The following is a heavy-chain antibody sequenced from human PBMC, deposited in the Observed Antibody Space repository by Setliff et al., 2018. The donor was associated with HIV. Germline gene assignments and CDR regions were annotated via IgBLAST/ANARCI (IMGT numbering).Heavy chain of an antibody. CDR1: GGSINTGHYY. D-gene: IGHD3-10*01. CDR3: ARDRYAGEIDY. V-gene: IGHV4-31*03. J-gene: IGHJ4*02. CDR2: IYYTGNT. Sequence: SETLSLTCTVAGGSINTGHYYWSWIRHPPGKGLEWIAYIYYTGNTYFNPSLKSRITISIDTSKNQFSLKMSSVTAADTAVYYCARDRYAGEIDYWGQGTLVTVSS.